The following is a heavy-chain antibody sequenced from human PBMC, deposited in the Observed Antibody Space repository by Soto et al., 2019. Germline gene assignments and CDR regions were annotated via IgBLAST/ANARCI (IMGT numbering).Heavy chain of an antibody. J-gene: IGHJ6*02. CDR2: IIPIFGTA. CDR3: ARGVRPVVRGAGDYYYYYGKDV. D-gene: IGHD3-10*01. Sequence: GASVKVSCKASGGTFSSYAISWVRQAPGQGLEWMGGIIPIFGTANYAQKFQGRVTITADESTSTAYMELSSLRSEDTAVYYCARGVRPVVRGAGDYYYYYGKDVWGQGTTVTVSS. V-gene: IGHV1-69*13. CDR1: GGTFSSYA.